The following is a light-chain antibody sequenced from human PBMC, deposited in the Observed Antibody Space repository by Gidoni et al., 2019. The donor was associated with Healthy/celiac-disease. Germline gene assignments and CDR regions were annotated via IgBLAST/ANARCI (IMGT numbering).Light chain of an antibody. Sequence: EIVMTQSPATLSVSPGERATLSCRASQSVSSNLAWYQQKPGQAPRRLIYGASTRATGIPARFSGSGSGTEFTLTISRLQSEDFAVYYCQQYNNWPPSRTFGGGTKVEIK. V-gene: IGKV3-15*01. CDR3: QQYNNWPPSRT. CDR2: GAS. CDR1: QSVSSN. J-gene: IGKJ4*02.